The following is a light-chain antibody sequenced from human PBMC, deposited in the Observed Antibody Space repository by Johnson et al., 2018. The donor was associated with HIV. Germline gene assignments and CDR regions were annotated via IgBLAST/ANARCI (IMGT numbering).Light chain of an antibody. V-gene: IGLV1-51*01. CDR3: GTWDSSLRGYV. CDR1: SSNIGNKY. CDR2: DNS. J-gene: IGLJ1*01. Sequence: QALLTQPPSVSAAPGQKVTISCSGSSSNIGNKYVSWYQQLPGTAPKLLIYDNSKRPSGIPDRFSAPKSGTSATLGITGLQTGDEADYYCGTWDSSLRGYVFGTGTKVTGL.